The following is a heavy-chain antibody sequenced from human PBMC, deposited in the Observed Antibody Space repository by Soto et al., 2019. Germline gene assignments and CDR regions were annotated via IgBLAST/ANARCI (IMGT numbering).Heavy chain of an antibody. Sequence: QVQLQESGPGLVKPSETLSLTCTVSGGSISSYYWSWIRQPPGKGLEWIGYIYYSGSTNYNPSLTSRVTISVDTSKNQFSLKLSSVTAADTAVYYCARGPERRYYGMDVWGQGTTVTVSS. V-gene: IGHV4-59*01. CDR1: GGSISSYY. CDR2: IYYSGST. CDR3: ARGPERRYYGMDV. D-gene: IGHD1-1*01. J-gene: IGHJ6*02.